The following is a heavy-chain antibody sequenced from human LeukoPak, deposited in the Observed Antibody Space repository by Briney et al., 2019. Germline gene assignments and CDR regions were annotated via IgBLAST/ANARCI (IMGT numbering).Heavy chain of an antibody. CDR1: GFTFSSYA. Sequence: PGRSLRLSCAASGFTFSSYAMHWVRQAPGKGLEWVAVISYDGSNKYYADSVKGRFTISRDNAKNSLYLQMNSLRAEDTAVYYCARIDYYDSSGYWEVPNAFDIWGQGTMVTVSS. CDR3: ARIDYYDSSGYWEVPNAFDI. V-gene: IGHV3-30-3*01. J-gene: IGHJ3*02. CDR2: ISYDGSNK. D-gene: IGHD3-22*01.